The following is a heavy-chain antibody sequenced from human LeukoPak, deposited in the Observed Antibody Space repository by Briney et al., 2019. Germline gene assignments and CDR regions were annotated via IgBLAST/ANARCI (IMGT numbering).Heavy chain of an antibody. V-gene: IGHV5-51*01. CDR3: ATNCHSSSWYPDY. Sequence: GESLKISCKGSGYSFTSYWIGSVRQMPGKGLEWMGIIYPGDYDTRYSPSFQGQVTISADKSISTAYLQWSSLKASDTAMYYCATNCHSSSWYPDYWGRGTLVTVSS. D-gene: IGHD6-13*01. CDR1: GYSFTSYW. J-gene: IGHJ4*02. CDR2: IYPGDYDT.